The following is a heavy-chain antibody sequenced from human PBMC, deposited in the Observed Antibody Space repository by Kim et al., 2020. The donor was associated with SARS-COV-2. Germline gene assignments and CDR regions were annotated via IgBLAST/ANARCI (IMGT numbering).Heavy chain of an antibody. V-gene: IGHV4-34*01. Sequence: SETLSLTCAVYGGSFSGYYWSWIRQPPGKGLEWIGEINHSGSTNYNPSLKSRVTISVDTSKNQFSLKLSSVTAADTAVYYCARGRGSAYSSGWYSAWYFDLWGRGTPVTVSS. CDR2: INHSGST. CDR1: GGSFSGYY. D-gene: IGHD6-19*01. CDR3: ARGRGSAYSSGWYSAWYFDL. J-gene: IGHJ2*01.